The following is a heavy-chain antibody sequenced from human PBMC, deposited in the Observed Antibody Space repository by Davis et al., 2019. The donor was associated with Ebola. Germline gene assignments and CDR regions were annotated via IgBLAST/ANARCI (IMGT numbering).Heavy chain of an antibody. D-gene: IGHD6-19*01. Sequence: PSETLSLTCTVSGGSISSGGYYWSWIRQHPGKGLEWIGYIYYSGSTYYNPSLKSRVTISVDTSKNQFSLKLSSVTAADTAVYYCARGSSGWYFDYWGQGTLVTVSS. CDR3: ARGSSGWYFDY. J-gene: IGHJ4*02. CDR1: GGSISSGGYY. V-gene: IGHV4-31*03. CDR2: IYYSGST.